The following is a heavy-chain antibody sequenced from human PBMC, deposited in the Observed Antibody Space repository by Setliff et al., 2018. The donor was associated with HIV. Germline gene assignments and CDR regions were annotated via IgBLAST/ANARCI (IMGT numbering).Heavy chain of an antibody. CDR3: ARDRGGSSYFDY. CDR2: IIPILGIA. J-gene: IGHJ4*02. V-gene: IGHV1-69*10. D-gene: IGHD1-26*01. CDR1: GGTFSSYA. Sequence: ASVKVSCKASGGTFSSYAISWVRQAPGQGLEWMGGIIPILGIANYAQKFQGRVTITADESTSTAYMELSSLSSEDPAVYYCARDRGGSSYFDYWGQGTLVTVSS.